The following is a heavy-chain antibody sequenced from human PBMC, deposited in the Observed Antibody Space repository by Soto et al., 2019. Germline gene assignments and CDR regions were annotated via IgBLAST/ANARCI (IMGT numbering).Heavy chain of an antibody. V-gene: IGHV3-23*01. CDR2: ISGSGGTT. D-gene: IGHD6-19*01. Sequence: PGGSLRLSCAASGFTFSDYAMSWVHQAPGKGLEWVSAISGSGGTTYYADSVKGRFTISRDNSKNTMYPQVNSLRAEDTAIYYCAQVLNSGWYLAYWGQGTLVTVSS. CDR3: AQVLNSGWYLAY. CDR1: GFTFSDYA. J-gene: IGHJ4*02.